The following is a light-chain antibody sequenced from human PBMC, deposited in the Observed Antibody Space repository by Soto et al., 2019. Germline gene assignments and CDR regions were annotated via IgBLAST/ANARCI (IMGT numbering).Light chain of an antibody. CDR3: SAYSDIDTKV. V-gene: IGLV2-14*03. CDR2: EVN. J-gene: IGLJ1*01. CDR1: SSDVGAYIY. Sequence: QSVLTQPASVSGSPGQSITISCGGTSSDVGAYIYVSWYQQFPGKASKLILYEVNNRPSGVSNRFSGSKSDTTASLTISGLQPEDEADYYCSAYSDIDTKVFGTGTKVTVL.